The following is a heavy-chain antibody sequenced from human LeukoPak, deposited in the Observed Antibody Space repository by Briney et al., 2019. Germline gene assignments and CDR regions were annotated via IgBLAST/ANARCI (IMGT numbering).Heavy chain of an antibody. CDR2: IYGSGTP. Sequence: SETLSLTCTVSGDAISNGGYYWSWIRLHPGKGLEWVGYIYGSGTPYYSTALQSRVSISVDTSDNKFSLRLKSLTAADTAVYYCARGGDRRGFDYWGQGTLVTVSS. D-gene: IGHD1-14*01. CDR1: GDAISNGGYY. V-gene: IGHV4-31*03. CDR3: ARGGDRRGFDY. J-gene: IGHJ4*02.